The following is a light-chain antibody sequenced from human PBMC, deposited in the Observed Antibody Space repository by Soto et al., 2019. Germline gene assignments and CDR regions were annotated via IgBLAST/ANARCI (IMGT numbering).Light chain of an antibody. CDR1: QSVTSRY. CDR2: GAS. CDR3: QEYNTWPWT. V-gene: IGKV3-20*01. Sequence: EVVLTQSPGTLSLSPGERATLSCRASQSVTSRYLAWYQQKPGQAPRLLIFGASIRDTGVPDRFSGSRSGAEFTLTINSLQSEDFAVYYCQEYNTWPWTFGQGTKVDIK. J-gene: IGKJ1*01.